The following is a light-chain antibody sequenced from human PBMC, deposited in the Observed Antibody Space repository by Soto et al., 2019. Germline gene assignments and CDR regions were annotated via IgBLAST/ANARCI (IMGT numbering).Light chain of an antibody. J-gene: IGKJ4*01. Sequence: IQLTQSRSSLSVSVGDRVTITCRAGQDIGSALAWYQQRPGKAHKLLLYDASNLEAGVPSRFSGSGSVTDFAPTITSLRPEDFANYYCQQFNGFPLTFGGGTKVQIK. CDR1: QDIGSA. CDR3: QQFNGFPLT. V-gene: IGKV1-13*02. CDR2: DAS.